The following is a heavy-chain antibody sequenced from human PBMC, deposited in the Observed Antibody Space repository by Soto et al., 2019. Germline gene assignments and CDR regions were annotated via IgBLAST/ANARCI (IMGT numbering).Heavy chain of an antibody. CDR2: IYYSGST. J-gene: IGHJ4*02. D-gene: IGHD6-13*01. CDR3: ARGNRYSSSWYPRRYYFDY. CDR1: GGSISSSSYY. Sequence: SETLSLTCTVSGGSISSSSYYWGWIRQPPGKGLEWIGSIYYSGSTYYNPSLKSRVTISVDTSKNQFSLKLSSVTAADTAVYYCARGNRYSSSWYPRRYYFDYWGQGTLVTVSS. V-gene: IGHV4-39*07.